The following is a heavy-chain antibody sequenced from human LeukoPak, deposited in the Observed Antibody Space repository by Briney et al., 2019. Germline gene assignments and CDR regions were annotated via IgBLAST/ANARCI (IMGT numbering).Heavy chain of an antibody. J-gene: IGHJ2*01. CDR3: ARLASIAAAADWYFDI. D-gene: IGHD6-6*01. CDR2: IFHSGTT. Sequence: SETLSLTCAVSGCSISGGYYWGWIRQPPGNGLEWNGSIFHSGTTYYNPSLRSRVTISVDTSKNQFSLKLTSVTAADTAVYYCARLASIAAAADWYFDIWGRGTLVTVSS. V-gene: IGHV4-38-2*01. CDR1: GCSISGGYY.